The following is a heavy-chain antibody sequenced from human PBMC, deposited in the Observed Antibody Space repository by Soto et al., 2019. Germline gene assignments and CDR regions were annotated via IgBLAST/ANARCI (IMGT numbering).Heavy chain of an antibody. J-gene: IGHJ2*01. CDR3: AKGPDYDILTGFAEDWYFDL. CDR1: GFTFSSYA. Sequence: GGSLRLSCAASGFTFSSYAMSWVRQAPGKGLEWVSAISGSGGSTYYADSVKGRFTISRDNSKNTLYLQMNSLRAEDTAVYYCAKGPDYDILTGFAEDWYFDLWGRGTLVTVSS. D-gene: IGHD3-9*01. CDR2: ISGSGGST. V-gene: IGHV3-23*01.